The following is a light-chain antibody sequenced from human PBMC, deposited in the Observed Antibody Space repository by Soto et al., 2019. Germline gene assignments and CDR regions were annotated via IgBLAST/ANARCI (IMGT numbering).Light chain of an antibody. CDR2: GAS. J-gene: IGKJ2*01. CDR1: QSVSSSY. CDR3: QQYCGSPPYT. V-gene: IGKV3-20*01. Sequence: EIVLTQSPGTLSLSPGERATLSCRASQSVSSSYLAWYQQKAGQAPRLLIYGASSRATGIPDRFSGSGSGTDVNLTISSLEPEDFAVYYCQQYCGSPPYTFGQGTKVEIK.